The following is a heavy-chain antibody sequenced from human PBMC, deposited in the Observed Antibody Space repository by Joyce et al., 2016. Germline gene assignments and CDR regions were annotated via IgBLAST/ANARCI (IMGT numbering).Heavy chain of an antibody. CDR2: INPKSGAT. Sequence: QVQLVQSGAEMKKPGASVTVSCKASGFTFTDYYIHWVRQAPGQGLEWMGLINPKSGATNNTQKFQCRITMTRDTSITTAYMELGRLRSDDTAVYYCARDEAFYDFWYGYYKVYWGQGTLVTVSS. J-gene: IGHJ4*02. CDR1: GFTFTDYY. CDR3: ARDEAFYDFWYGYYKVY. V-gene: IGHV1-2*02. D-gene: IGHD3-3*01.